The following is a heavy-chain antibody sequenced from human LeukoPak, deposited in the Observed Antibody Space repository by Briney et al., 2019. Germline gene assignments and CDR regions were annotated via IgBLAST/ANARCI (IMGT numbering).Heavy chain of an antibody. V-gene: IGHV3-33*01. CDR3: ARDDNPYYYDSSGLHY. J-gene: IGHJ4*02. CDR2: IWYDGSNK. CDR1: GFTFSSYG. Sequence: GGSLRLSCAASGFTFSSYGMHWVRQAPGKGLEWVAVIWYDGSNKYYADSVKGRFTISRDNSKNTLYLQMNSLRAEDTAVYYCARDDNPYYYDSSGLHYWGQGTLVTVSS. D-gene: IGHD3-22*01.